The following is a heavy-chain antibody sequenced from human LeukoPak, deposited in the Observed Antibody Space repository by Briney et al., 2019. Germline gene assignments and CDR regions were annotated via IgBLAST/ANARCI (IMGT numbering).Heavy chain of an antibody. D-gene: IGHD2-2*01. CDR3: ARGGVPAKDPFDY. CDR2: IIPIFGTA. V-gene: IGHV1-69*06. Sequence: SVKVSCKASGGTFSSYAISWVRQAPGQGLEWMGGIIPIFGTANYAQKFQGRVTITADKSTSTAYMELSSLRSEDTAVYYCARGGVPAKDPFDYWGQGTLVTVSS. J-gene: IGHJ4*02. CDR1: GGTFSSYA.